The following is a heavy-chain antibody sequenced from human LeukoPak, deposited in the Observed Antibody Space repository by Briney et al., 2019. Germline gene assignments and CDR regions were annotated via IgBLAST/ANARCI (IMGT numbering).Heavy chain of an antibody. V-gene: IGHV3-15*01. CDR1: GFTFNNAW. J-gene: IGHJ4*02. Sequence: PGGSLRLSCAASGFTFNNAWMSWVRQAPGEGLEWVARIKSKSAGGTTDYAAPVKGRFTISRDDSKNTLSLQMNSLKTEDTGVYYCTTVFQLWSDYWGQGTLVTVSS. D-gene: IGHD5-18*01. CDR3: TTVFQLWSDY. CDR2: IKSKSAGGTT.